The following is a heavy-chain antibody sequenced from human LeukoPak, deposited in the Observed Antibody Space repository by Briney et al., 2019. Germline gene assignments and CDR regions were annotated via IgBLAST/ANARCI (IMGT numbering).Heavy chain of an antibody. V-gene: IGHV3-23*01. CDR3: AKVTRPSGAFDI. D-gene: IGHD1-26*01. J-gene: IGHJ3*02. Sequence: GGSLRLSCEASGFTFDDYAMHWVRQTPEKGLEWVSAISGSGGSTYYADSVKGRFTISRDNSKNTLYLQMNSLRAEDTAVYYCAKVTRPSGAFDIWGQGTMVTVSS. CDR1: GFTFDDYA. CDR2: ISGSGGST.